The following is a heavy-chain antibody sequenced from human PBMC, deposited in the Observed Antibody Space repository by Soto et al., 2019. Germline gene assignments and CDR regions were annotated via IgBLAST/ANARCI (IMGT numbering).Heavy chain of an antibody. D-gene: IGHD5-18*01. J-gene: IGHJ6*02. V-gene: IGHV1-69*06. Sequence: ASVKVSCKASGGTFSSYAISWVRQAPGQGLEWMGGIIPIFGTANYAQKFQGRVTITADKSTSTAYMELSSLRSEDTAVYYCARDRGSGYSYGNLYYYGMDVWGRGTTVTVSS. CDR3: ARDRGSGYSYGNLYYYGMDV. CDR2: IIPIFGTA. CDR1: GGTFSSYA.